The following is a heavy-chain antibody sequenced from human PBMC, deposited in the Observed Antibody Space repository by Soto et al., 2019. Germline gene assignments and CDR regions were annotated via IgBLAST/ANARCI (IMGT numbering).Heavy chain of an antibody. J-gene: IGHJ6*02. CDR2: IYPGDSDT. V-gene: IGHV5-51*01. Sequence: WESLKISCKGSGYSFTSYWIGWVRQMPGKGLEWMGIIYPGDSDTRYSPSFQDQVTISADKSISTAYLQWSSLKASDTAMYYRARLGSYGYSRYYYGMDVWGQGTTVTVSS. CDR1: GYSFTSYW. D-gene: IGHD5-18*01. CDR3: ARLGSYGYSRYYYGMDV.